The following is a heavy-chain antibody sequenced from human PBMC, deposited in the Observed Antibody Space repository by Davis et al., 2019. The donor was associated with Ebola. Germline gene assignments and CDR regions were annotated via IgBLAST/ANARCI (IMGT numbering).Heavy chain of an antibody. Sequence: ASVKVSCKASGYTFTGYYMHWVRQAPGQGLEWMGWINPNSGDTNYAQMFQGRVTMTRDTSISTAYMEVNRLRSDDTAVYYCARERAYCSTTSCYRSWFDPWGQGTLVTVSS. J-gene: IGHJ5*02. CDR3: ARERAYCSTTSCYRSWFDP. D-gene: IGHD2-2*01. V-gene: IGHV1-2*02. CDR1: GYTFTGYY. CDR2: INPNSGDT.